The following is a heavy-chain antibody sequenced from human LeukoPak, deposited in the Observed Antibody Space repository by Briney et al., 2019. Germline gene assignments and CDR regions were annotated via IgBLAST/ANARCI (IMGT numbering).Heavy chain of an antibody. V-gene: IGHV4-31*03. J-gene: IGHJ4*02. CDR3: ARGRPTNYYDSSGYDLDY. D-gene: IGHD3-22*01. Sequence: PSETLSLTCTVSGGSISSGGYYWSWIRQHPGKGLEWIGYIYYSGSTYYNPSLKSRVTISVDTSKNQFSLKLSSVTAADTAVYYCARGRPTNYYDSSGYDLDYWGQGILVTVSS. CDR2: IYYSGST. CDR1: GGSISSGGYY.